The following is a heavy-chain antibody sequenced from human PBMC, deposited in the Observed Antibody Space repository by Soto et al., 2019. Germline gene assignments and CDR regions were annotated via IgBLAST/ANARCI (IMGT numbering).Heavy chain of an antibody. Sequence: ASVKVSCKASGGTFSSYAISWVRQAPGQGLEWMGGIIPIFGTANYAQKFQGRVTITADESTSTAYMELSSLRSEDTAVYYCAILSYSSSHQDYYYGMDVWGQGTTVTVS. V-gene: IGHV1-69*13. CDR1: GGTFSSYA. J-gene: IGHJ6*02. CDR3: AILSYSSSHQDYYYGMDV. CDR2: IIPIFGTA. D-gene: IGHD6-6*01.